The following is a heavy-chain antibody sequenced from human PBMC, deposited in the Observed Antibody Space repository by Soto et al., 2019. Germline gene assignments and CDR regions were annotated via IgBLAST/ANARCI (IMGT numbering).Heavy chain of an antibody. D-gene: IGHD5-18*01. CDR1: GGTFSSYA. CDR3: AGGGYSDGYSDY. J-gene: IGHJ4*02. Sequence: QVQLVQSGAEVKKPGSSVKVSCKASGGTFSSYAISWVRQAPGQGLEWMGGIIPIFGTANYAQKFQGTVTITADEATSTAYRELSSLRAEDTTVYYCAGGGYSDGYSDYWGQGTLVIVSS. CDR2: IIPIFGTA. V-gene: IGHV1-69*12.